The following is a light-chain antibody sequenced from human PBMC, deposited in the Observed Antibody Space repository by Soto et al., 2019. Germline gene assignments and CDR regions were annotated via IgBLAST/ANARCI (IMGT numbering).Light chain of an antibody. Sequence: DIQLTQSPASLSASLGDRVTITCRASQTINNCLAWYQQKPGKAPRLLIYDASSLGSEVPSRFSGSGSGTEFSLTISDLQPEDFATYYCQQYHGFWFGQGTKVDIK. J-gene: IGKJ1*01. CDR3: QQYHGFW. CDR1: QTINNC. CDR2: DAS. V-gene: IGKV1-5*01.